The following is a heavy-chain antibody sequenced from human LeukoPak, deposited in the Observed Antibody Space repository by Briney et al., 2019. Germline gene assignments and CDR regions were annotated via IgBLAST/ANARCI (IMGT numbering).Heavy chain of an antibody. CDR3: ARGLAAATLPTFDY. CDR1: GYTFTRYG. D-gene: IGHD6-25*01. J-gene: IGHJ4*02. CDR2: ISGYNGNT. Sequence: ASVKVSCKASGYTFTRYGISWVRQAPGQGLEWMGWISGYNGNTNYAQKFQGRVTMTTDTSTSTAYMELRSLRSDDTAVYYCARGLAAATLPTFDYWGQGILVTVSS. V-gene: IGHV1-18*01.